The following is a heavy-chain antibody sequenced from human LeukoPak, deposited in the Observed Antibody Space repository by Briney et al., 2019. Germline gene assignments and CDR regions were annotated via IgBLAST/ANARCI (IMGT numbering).Heavy chain of an antibody. D-gene: IGHD2-21*02. V-gene: IGHV4-59*01. J-gene: IGHJ6*02. CDR1: GGSISSYY. CDR2: IYYSGST. Sequence: SETLSLTCTVSGGSISSYYWSWIRQPPGKGLEWIGYIYYSGSTNYNPSLKSRVTISVDTSKNQFSLKLSSVTAADTAVYYCARDRLYRGDQRRKYYYYGMDVWGQGTTVTVSS. CDR3: ARDRLYRGDQRRKYYYYGMDV.